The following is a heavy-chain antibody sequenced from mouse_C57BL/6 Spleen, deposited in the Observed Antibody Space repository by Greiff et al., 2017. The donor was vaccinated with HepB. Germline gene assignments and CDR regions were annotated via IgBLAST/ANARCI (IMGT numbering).Heavy chain of an antibody. J-gene: IGHJ2*01. CDR1: GYTYTDYY. D-gene: IGHD3-1*01. V-gene: IGHV1-26*01. CDR3: ARWGL. CDR2: INPNNGGT. Sequence: VQLQQSGPELVKPGASVKISCKASGYTYTDYYMNWVKQSHGKSLEWIGDINPNNGGTSYNQKFKGKATLTVDKSSSTAYMELRSLTSEDSAVYYCARWGLWGQGTTLTVSS.